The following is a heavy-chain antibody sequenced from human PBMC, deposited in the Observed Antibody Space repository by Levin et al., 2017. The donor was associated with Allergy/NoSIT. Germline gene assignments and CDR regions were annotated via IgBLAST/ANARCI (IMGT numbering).Heavy chain of an antibody. D-gene: IGHD1-14*01. V-gene: IGHV1-46*01. CDR1: GYTFTSYY. Sequence: ASVKVSCKASGYTFTSYYMHWVRQAPGQGLERVGIINPNDGSTKYAQKFQGKVTMTRDTSTSTVYMELSSLRSEDTAVYYCARGGPGIYYYYGMDVWGQGTTVTVSS. CDR2: INPNDGST. J-gene: IGHJ6*02. CDR3: ARGGPGIYYYYGMDV.